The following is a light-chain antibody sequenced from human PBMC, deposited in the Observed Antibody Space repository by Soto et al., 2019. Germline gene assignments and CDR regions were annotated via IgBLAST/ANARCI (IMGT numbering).Light chain of an antibody. J-gene: IGLJ1*01. Sequence: QSALTQPASVSGSPGQSITISCTGTSSDVGGYNFVSWYQQHPGKVPKLMFFDVNRRPSGVSDRFSGSKSGNTASLTISGLQAEDEGDYYCSSYTSSSTQVFGSGTKLTVL. CDR1: SSDVGGYNF. V-gene: IGLV2-14*03. CDR2: DVN. CDR3: SSYTSSSTQV.